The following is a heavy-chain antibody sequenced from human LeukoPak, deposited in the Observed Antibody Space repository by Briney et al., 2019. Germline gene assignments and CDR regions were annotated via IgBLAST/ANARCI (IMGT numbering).Heavy chain of an antibody. J-gene: IGHJ4*02. D-gene: IGHD5-12*01. Sequence: ASVKVSCEASGYTFTGYYVHWVRQAPGQGLERMGIINPNGGATNYAQKFQDRVTMTRDTSTTTVYMELSSLRSEDTAVYYCARDVRAGYVYYFDYWGQGTLVTVSS. CDR2: INPNGGAT. CDR1: GYTFTGYY. CDR3: ARDVRAGYVYYFDY. V-gene: IGHV1-46*01.